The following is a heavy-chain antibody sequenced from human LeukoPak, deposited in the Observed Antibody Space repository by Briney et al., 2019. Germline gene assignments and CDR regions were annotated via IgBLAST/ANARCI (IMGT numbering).Heavy chain of an antibody. V-gene: IGHV1-69*13. D-gene: IGHD2-15*01. CDR1: GGTFSSYA. CDR3: AREGCRGGSCYS. CDR2: IIPIFGTA. J-gene: IGHJ4*02. Sequence: SVKVSCKASGGTFSSYAISWVRQAPGQGLEWMGGIIPIFGTANYAQKFQGRVTITADESTSTAYMELSSLRSEDTAVYYCAREGCRGGSCYSWGQGTLVTVSS.